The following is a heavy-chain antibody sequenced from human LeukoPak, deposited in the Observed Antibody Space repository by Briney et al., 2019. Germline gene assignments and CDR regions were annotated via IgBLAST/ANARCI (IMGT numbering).Heavy chain of an antibody. CDR3: AEYGSGSYLDYFDY. D-gene: IGHD3-10*01. V-gene: IGHV3-23*01. CDR2: ISGSGGST. CDR1: GFTFSSYA. Sequence: PGGSLRLSCAASGFTFSSYAMSWVRQAPGKGLEWVSAISGSGGSTYYADSVKGRFTISRDNSKNTLYLQMNSLRAEDTAVYYSAEYGSGSYLDYFDYWGQGTLVTVSS. J-gene: IGHJ4*02.